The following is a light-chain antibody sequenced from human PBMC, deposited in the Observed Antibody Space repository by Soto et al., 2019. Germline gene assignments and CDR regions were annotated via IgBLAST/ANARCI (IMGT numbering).Light chain of an antibody. V-gene: IGKV3-20*01. Sequence: EIVLTQSPGTLSLSPGERATLSCRASQSVSSSYLAWYQQKPGQAPRLLIYGASNRATGIPDRFSGSGFGTDFTLTISRLEPEDFAVYYCQQYGRSSLTFGGGTKVEIK. CDR3: QQYGRSSLT. CDR1: QSVSSSY. J-gene: IGKJ4*01. CDR2: GAS.